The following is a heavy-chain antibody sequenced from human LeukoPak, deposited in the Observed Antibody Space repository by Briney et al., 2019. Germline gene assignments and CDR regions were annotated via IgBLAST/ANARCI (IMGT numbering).Heavy chain of an antibody. CDR1: GFTFSSYG. CDR2: IWYDGSNK. V-gene: IGHV3-33*08. J-gene: IGHJ4*02. Sequence: PGRSLRLSCAASGFTFSSYGMHWVRQAPGKGLEWVAVIWYDGSNKYYADSVKGRFTISRDNSKNTLYLQMNSLRAEDTAVYYCARDRGGSHPSGMVNWGQGTLVTVSS. D-gene: IGHD2-8*01. CDR3: ARDRGGSHPSGMVN.